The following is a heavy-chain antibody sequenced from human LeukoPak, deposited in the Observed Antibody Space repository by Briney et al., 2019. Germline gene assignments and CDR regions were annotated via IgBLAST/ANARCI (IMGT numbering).Heavy chain of an antibody. CDR3: AKDINYDYGDYVWYFDL. Sequence: PGGSLRLSCAASGFTFSSYWMHWVRQAPGKGLVWVSAISGRGGSTYYADSVKGRFTISRDNSKSTLYLQMNSLRAEDTAVYYCAKDINYDYGDYVWYFDLWGRGTLVAVSS. V-gene: IGHV3-23*01. CDR2: ISGRGGST. D-gene: IGHD4-17*01. J-gene: IGHJ2*01. CDR1: GFTFSSYW.